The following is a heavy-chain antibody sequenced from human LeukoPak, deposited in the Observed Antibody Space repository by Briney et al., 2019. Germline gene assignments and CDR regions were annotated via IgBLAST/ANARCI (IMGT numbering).Heavy chain of an antibody. CDR2: ISSSGSTI. Sequence: PVGSLRLSCAASGFTFSDYYMSWIRQAPGKGLGWVSYISSSGSTIYYTDSVKGRFTISRVNAKNSLYLQMNSLRAEDTAVYYCARGITDYYYYMDVWGKGTTVTISS. CDR3: ARGITDYYYYMDV. J-gene: IGHJ6*03. D-gene: IGHD3-10*01. V-gene: IGHV3-11*04. CDR1: GFTFSDYY.